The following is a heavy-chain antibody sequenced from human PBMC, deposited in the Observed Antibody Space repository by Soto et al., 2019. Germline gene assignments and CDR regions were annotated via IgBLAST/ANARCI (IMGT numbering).Heavy chain of an antibody. J-gene: IGHJ4*02. Sequence: EVQLLESGGGLVQPGGSLRLSCAASGFTFSSYAMSWVRQAPGKGLEWVSAISGSGGSTYYADSVEGRLTISRDNSKNMLYLQISCLRAEDTAVYYCAKSRGYYFVYWGQGTLVTVSS. D-gene: IGHD3-16*01. CDR3: AKSRGYYFVY. V-gene: IGHV3-23*01. CDR1: GFTFSSYA. CDR2: ISGSGGST.